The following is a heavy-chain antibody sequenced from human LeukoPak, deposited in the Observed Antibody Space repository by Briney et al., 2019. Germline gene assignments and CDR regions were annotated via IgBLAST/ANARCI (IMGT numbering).Heavy chain of an antibody. V-gene: IGHV3-11*01. D-gene: IGHD3-10*01. CDR3: TTDLNYGSENYYNVISY. CDR2: IKGTGLTT. Sequence: GGSLRLSCAASGFIFSDYYMTWIRQAPGKGLEWVSTIKGTGLTTYYADSVKGRFTISRDNAKNSLYLQMNSLITEDSAVYYCTTDLNYGSENYYNVISYWGQGTLVTVSS. CDR1: GFIFSDYY. J-gene: IGHJ4*02.